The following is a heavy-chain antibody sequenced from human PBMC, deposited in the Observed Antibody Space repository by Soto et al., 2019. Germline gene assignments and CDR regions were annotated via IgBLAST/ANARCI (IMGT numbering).Heavy chain of an antibody. CDR2: IKEDGSEE. J-gene: IGHJ3*02. CDR1: GFTFSSFW. V-gene: IGHV3-7*01. CDR3: ARENNDYAWGAFDI. D-gene: IGHD3-16*01. Sequence: EVQLVESGGDLVQPGGSLRLSCAAYGFTFSSFWLTWVRQAPGKGLEWVANIKEDGSEECYVDSVKGRFTISRDYAKNSLYLQMNSLRAEDTAVYYCARENNDYAWGAFDIWGQGTMVTVSS.